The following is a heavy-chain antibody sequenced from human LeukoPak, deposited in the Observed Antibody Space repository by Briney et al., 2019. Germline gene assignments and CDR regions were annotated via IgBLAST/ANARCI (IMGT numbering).Heavy chain of an antibody. CDR2: MNPNSGNT. J-gene: IGHJ3*02. Sequence: GASVKVSCKASGYTFTSYDINWVRQATGQGLEWMGWMNPNSGNTGYAQKFQGRVTITRNTSISTAYMELSSLRSEDTAVYYCARPPLPSFDSSGYSSAFDIWGQGTMVTVSS. CDR1: GYTFTSYD. V-gene: IGHV1-8*03. D-gene: IGHD3-22*01. CDR3: ARPPLPSFDSSGYSSAFDI.